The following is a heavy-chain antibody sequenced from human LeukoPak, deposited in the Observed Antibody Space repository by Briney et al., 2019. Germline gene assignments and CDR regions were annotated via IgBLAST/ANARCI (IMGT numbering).Heavy chain of an antibody. CDR2: IYPGDSDT. CDR3: ARHPFSGYSSGWSNWFDP. V-gene: IGHV5-51*01. Sequence: GESLKISCKGSGYSFTSYWIGWVRQLPGKGLEWVGIIYPGDSDTRYSPSFQGQVTISADKSISTAYLQWSSLKASDTAMYYCARHPFSGYSSGWSNWFDPWGQGTLVTVSS. D-gene: IGHD6-19*01. CDR1: GYSFTSYW. J-gene: IGHJ5*02.